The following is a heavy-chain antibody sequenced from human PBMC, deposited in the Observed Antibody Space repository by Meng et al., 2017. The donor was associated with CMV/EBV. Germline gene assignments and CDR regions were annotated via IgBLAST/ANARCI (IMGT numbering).Heavy chain of an antibody. CDR2: ISWNSGSI. D-gene: IGHD5-12*01. Sequence: LSLTCAASGFTFSSYSMNWVRQAPGKGLEWVSGISWNSGSIGYADSVKGRFTISRDNAKNSLYLQMNSLRAEDTALYYCAAKDLAFDYWGQGTLVTVSS. V-gene: IGHV3-9*01. CDR1: GFTFSSYS. CDR3: AAKDLAFDY. J-gene: IGHJ4*02.